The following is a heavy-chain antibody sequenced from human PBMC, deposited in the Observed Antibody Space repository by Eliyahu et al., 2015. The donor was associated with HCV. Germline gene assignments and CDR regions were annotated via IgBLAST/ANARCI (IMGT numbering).Heavy chain of an antibody. D-gene: IGHD2-15*01. CDR3: ARIADTDGGFAY. Sequence: EVQLVESGGGKVQPGGSLRLSCAASGFTFSSFWMHWVRQAPGKGLVWGSRITTDESITSYADSVKGRFSISRDNAKNTVYLQMNSLRAEDTAVYYCARIADTDGGFAYWGQGTLVTVSS. CDR1: GFTFSSFW. V-gene: IGHV3-74*02. CDR2: ITTDESIT. J-gene: IGHJ4*02.